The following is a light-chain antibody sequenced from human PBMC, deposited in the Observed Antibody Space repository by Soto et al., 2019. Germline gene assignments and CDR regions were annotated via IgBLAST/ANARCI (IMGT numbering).Light chain of an antibody. CDR1: SSDVGGYNY. Sequence: LAQPASVSGSPGQSITISCTGTSSDVGGYNYVSWYQQHPGKAPKLLIYEVSNRPSGVSNRFSGSKSGNTASLTISGLQAEDEADYYCSSYTSSSALYVFGTGTKVTVL. CDR3: SSYTSSSALYV. CDR2: EVS. V-gene: IGLV2-14*01. J-gene: IGLJ1*01.